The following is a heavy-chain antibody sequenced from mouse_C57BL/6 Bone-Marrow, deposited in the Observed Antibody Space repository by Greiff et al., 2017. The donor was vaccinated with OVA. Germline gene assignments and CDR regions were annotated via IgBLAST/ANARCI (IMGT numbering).Heavy chain of an antibody. CDR1: GFTFSDYY. V-gene: IGHV5-12*01. CDR2: ISNGGGST. D-gene: IGHD4-1*01. J-gene: IGHJ3*01. CDR3: ARQRELTGTSWFAY. Sequence: EVQRVESGGGLVQPGGSLKLSCAASGFTFSDYYMYWVRQTPEKRLEWVAYISNGGGSTYYPDTVKGRFTISRDNAKNTLYLQMSRLKSEDTAMYYCARQRELTGTSWFAYWGQGTLVTVSA.